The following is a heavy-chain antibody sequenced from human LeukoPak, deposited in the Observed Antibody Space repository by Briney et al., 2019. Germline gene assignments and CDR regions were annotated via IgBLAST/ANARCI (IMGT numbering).Heavy chain of an antibody. Sequence: GGSLRLSCAASGFTFSRYWMSWVRQAPGKGLEWVANIKEDGSEKYYVDSVKGRFTISRDNTKNSLYLQMNSLRAEDTAVYYCASGPWDFDFWGQGTQVTVSS. J-gene: IGHJ4*02. V-gene: IGHV3-7*01. CDR3: ASGPWDFDF. CDR2: IKEDGSEK. D-gene: IGHD3-16*01. CDR1: GFTFSRYW.